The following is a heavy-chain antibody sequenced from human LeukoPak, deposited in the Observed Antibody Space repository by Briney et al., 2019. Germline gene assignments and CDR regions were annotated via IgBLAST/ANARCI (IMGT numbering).Heavy chain of an antibody. V-gene: IGHV1-18*01. CDR2: ISAYNGNT. Sequence: ASVKVSCKASGYTFTSYGISWVRQAPGQGLEWMEWISAYNGNTNYAQKLQGRVTMTTDASTSTAYMELRSLRSDDTAAYYCASGHCSSTSCYLYYYMDVWGKGTTVTVSS. D-gene: IGHD2-2*03. CDR3: ASGHCSSTSCYLYYYMDV. CDR1: GYTFTSYG. J-gene: IGHJ6*03.